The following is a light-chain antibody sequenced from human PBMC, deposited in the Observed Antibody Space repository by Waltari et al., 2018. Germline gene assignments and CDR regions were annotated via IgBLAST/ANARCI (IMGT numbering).Light chain of an antibody. CDR2: KDD. V-gene: IGLV6-57*03. Sequence: FTQPHSVSGSPGQTVTISCTRSSGSIDSEYVHWYQQRPGNGPRTVIYKDDQRPSVVPYLFSGSIDSSSNSASLVISGLNSEDEADYYCQSADDSYHDVFGSGTKLTVL. CDR1: SGSIDSEY. J-gene: IGLJ6*01. CDR3: QSADDSYHDV.